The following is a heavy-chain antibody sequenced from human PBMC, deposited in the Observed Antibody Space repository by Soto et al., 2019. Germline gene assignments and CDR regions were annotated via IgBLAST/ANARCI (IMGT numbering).Heavy chain of an antibody. CDR1: GYSFTSYW. Sequence: LGESLKISCKGSGYSFTSYWIGWVRHMPGKGLEWMGIIYPGDSDTRYSPSFQGQVTISADKSISPAYLQWSSLKASEPAMYYCARPGGGILPDWFDPWGQGTLVTVSS. D-gene: IGHD1-20*01. J-gene: IGHJ5*02. V-gene: IGHV5-51*01. CDR2: IYPGDSDT. CDR3: ARPGGGILPDWFDP.